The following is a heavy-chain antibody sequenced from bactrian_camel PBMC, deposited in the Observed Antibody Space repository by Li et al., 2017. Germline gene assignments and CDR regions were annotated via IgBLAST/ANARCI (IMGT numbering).Heavy chain of an antibody. CDR2: IDDVGST. D-gene: IGHD6*01. Sequence: HVQLVESGGGAVRTGGSLRLSCTTSGVADSFYCMGWFRQTPGKEREAVASIDDVGSTAYSNSAKGRFTISRDNNKNTLFLQMNSLEPEDTGTYYCAVAIRGMYGASWYCHNRDGIDYWGEGTQVTVS. V-gene: IGHV3S57*01. J-gene: IGHJ7*01. CDR1: GVADSFYC.